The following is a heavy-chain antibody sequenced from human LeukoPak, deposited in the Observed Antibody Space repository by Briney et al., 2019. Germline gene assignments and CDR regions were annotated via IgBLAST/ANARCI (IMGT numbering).Heavy chain of an antibody. CDR1: GYTITNNY. V-gene: IGHV1-46*01. J-gene: IGHJ4*02. Sequence: ASVKVSCKASGYTITNNYMHWVRQAPGQGLEWMGVINTSGGTTNYAQKFQGRVTMTRDTSTSTVYMDLSSLRSEDTAMYYCARDLSHRYYHSTGYAFDYWGQGTLVTVSS. CDR3: ARDLSHRYYHSTGYAFDY. D-gene: IGHD3-22*01. CDR2: INTSGGTT.